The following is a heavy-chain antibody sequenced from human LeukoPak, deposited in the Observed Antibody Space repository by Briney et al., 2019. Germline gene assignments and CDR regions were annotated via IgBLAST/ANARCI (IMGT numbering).Heavy chain of an antibody. V-gene: IGHV3-43*01. J-gene: IGHJ4*02. D-gene: IGHD3/OR15-3a*01. CDR1: GFSFAGYT. CDR3: AKDNFGTIDY. Sequence: GGSLRLSCAASGFSFAGYTMHWVRQAPGKGLEWVSLFSWDGINTYYAASVKGRFTISRDNSKNSLYLQMNSLRPDDTALYYCAKDNFGTIDYWGQGTLVTVSS. CDR2: FSWDGINT.